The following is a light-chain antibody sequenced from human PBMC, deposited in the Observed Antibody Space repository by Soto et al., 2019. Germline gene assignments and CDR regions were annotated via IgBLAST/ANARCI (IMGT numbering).Light chain of an antibody. J-gene: IGKJ2*01. CDR1: QSVSSN. CDR2: DAS. Sequence: EIVMTQSPATLSVSPGERATPSCRASQSVSSNLAWYQQKPGQAPRLLIYDASTRATAIPARFSGSGSGTEFTLTISSLQSEDFAVYYCHQYNDWPPKYTFGQGTKLEIK. CDR3: HQYNDWPPKYT. V-gene: IGKV3-15*01.